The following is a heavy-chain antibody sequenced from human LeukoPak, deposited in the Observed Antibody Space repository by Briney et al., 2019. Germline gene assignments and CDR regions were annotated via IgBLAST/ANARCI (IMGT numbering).Heavy chain of an antibody. V-gene: IGHV5-51*01. Sequence: GESLKISCKGSGYSFNIYWIGWVRQMPGKGLEWMGIIYPGDSDTRYSPSFQGQVTISADKSISTAYLQWSSLKASDTAMYYCARRYDFWSGYSNDAFDIWGQGTMVTVSS. CDR2: IYPGDSDT. CDR1: GYSFNIYW. D-gene: IGHD3-3*01. J-gene: IGHJ3*02. CDR3: ARRYDFWSGYSNDAFDI.